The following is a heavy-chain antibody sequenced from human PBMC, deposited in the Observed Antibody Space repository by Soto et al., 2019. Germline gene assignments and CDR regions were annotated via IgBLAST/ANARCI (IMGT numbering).Heavy chain of an antibody. J-gene: IGHJ6*03. V-gene: IGHV3-66*01. CDR3: TRDDVHCNGGRGYGVHRDV. Sequence: EVQLVESGGGVVQPGRSLRLSCAASGFSVSSKYMSWVRQAPGKGLEWVSLIQSGGSTYYAGSVKRSFTISSENSEKTLFLHMNSVRFEDAAVYYFTRDDVHCNGGRGYGVHRDVWGKGTTVTVS. D-gene: IGHD2-15*01. CDR1: GFSVSSKY. CDR2: IQSGGST.